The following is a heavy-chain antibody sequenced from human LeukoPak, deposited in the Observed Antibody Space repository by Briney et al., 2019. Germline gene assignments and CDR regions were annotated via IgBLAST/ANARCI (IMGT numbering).Heavy chain of an antibody. V-gene: IGHV4-59*08. CDR1: GGSITSHS. D-gene: IGHD3-10*01. J-gene: IGHJ5*02. CDR3: ARTNYGSGSYSWFDP. CDR2: SYYSGTT. Sequence: SETLSLTCNVSGGSITSHSWNWIRQSPGKGLEWIGYSYYSGTTNYNPSLKSRVTISVDTSKNQFSLKLSSVTAADTAVYYCARTNYGSGSYSWFDPWGQGTLVTVSS.